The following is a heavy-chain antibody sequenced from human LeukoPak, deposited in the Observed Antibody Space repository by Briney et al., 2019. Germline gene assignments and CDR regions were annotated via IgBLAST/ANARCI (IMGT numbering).Heavy chain of an antibody. V-gene: IGHV3-23*01. J-gene: IGHJ4*02. Sequence: GGSLRLSCVASGFTFSSYAMSWVRQAPGKGLEWVSSISGSGSSTYYTDSVKGRFTISRDNSKNTLYLQLSSLRAEDTAVYYCARGDYPSKFDYWGQGTLVTASS. D-gene: IGHD4-17*01. CDR1: GFTFSSYA. CDR3: ARGDYPSKFDY. CDR2: ISGSGSST.